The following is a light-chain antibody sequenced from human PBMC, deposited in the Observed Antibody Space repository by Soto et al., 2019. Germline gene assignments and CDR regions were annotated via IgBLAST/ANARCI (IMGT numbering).Light chain of an antibody. CDR1: QTISSN. CDR2: GAS. Sequence: VMTQSPATLSVSPGERATLSCRASQTISSNLAWYQQKPGQTPRLLIYGASTRAAGIPARFSGSGSGTDFTLTITSLQSEDFAVYYCQQYSNWPPFTFGHGTKVDIK. V-gene: IGKV3-15*01. CDR3: QQYSNWPPFT. J-gene: IGKJ3*01.